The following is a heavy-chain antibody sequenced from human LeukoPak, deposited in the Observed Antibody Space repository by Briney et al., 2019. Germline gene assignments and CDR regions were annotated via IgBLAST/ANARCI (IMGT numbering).Heavy chain of an antibody. V-gene: IGHV3-7*01. J-gene: IGHJ6*03. CDR1: GFTFSTYW. D-gene: IGHD4-17*01. CDR2: IKQDGSEK. Sequence: PGGSLRLSYAASGFTFSTYWMGWVRQAPGKGLEWVANIKQDGSEKYYVDSVKGRFTISRDNAKNSLYLQMNSLRAEDTGVYYYARDWYDYGGSYFYYYYMDVWGKGTTVTVSS. CDR3: ARDWYDYGGSYFYYYYMDV.